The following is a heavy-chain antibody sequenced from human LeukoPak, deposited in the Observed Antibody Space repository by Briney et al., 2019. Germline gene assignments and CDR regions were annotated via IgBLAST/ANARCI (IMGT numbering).Heavy chain of an antibody. V-gene: IGHV3-33*08. CDR3: ARDRNYGYSGGAFDI. J-gene: IGHJ3*02. CDR1: GFTFSSYA. D-gene: IGHD5-18*01. CDR2: IWYDGSNK. Sequence: GGSLRLSCAASGFTFSSYAMHWVRQAPGKGLEWVAVIWYDGSNKYYADSVKGRFTISRDNSKNTLFLQMNSLRAEDTAVYYCARDRNYGYSGGAFDIWGQGTMVTVSS.